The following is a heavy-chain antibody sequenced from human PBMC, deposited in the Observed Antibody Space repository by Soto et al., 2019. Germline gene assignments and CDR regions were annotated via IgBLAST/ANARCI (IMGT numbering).Heavy chain of an antibody. CDR2: IYWNDDK. J-gene: IGHJ5*02. CDR1: RGVG. Sequence: RGVGVGWIRQPPGKALEWLGFIYWNDDKRYSPSLKSRLTITKDTSKNQVVLTMTNMDPVDTATYYCAKSGSSGWYGWFDPWGQGTLVTLSS. D-gene: IGHD6-19*01. CDR3: AKSGSSGWYGWFDP. V-gene: IGHV2-5*01.